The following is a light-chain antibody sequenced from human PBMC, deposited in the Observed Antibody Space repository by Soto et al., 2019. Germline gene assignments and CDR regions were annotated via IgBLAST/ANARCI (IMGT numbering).Light chain of an antibody. CDR1: QSVSSY. Sequence: EIVLTQSPAPLSLSPGERATLSCRASQSVSSYLAWYQQKPGQAPRLLIYDASNRATGIPARFSGSGSGTDFTLTISSLEPEDVAVYYCQQRSNWPPLITFGQGTRLEIK. CDR3: QQRSNWPPLIT. J-gene: IGKJ5*01. V-gene: IGKV3-11*01. CDR2: DAS.